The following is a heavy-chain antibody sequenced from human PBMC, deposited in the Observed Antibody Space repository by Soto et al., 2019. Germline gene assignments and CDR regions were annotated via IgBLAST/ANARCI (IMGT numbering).Heavy chain of an antibody. D-gene: IGHD3-16*01. V-gene: IGHV4-31*03. J-gene: IGHJ4*02. CDR1: GDSINSALYS. CDR2: LFYSGIT. Sequence: LSLTCSVAGDSINSALYSWNWIRQPPGKGLEWIGSLFYSGITSYSPSLRSRLTLSVDKSKNQFSLTLRSVTAADTALYFCARARSVSPPLYYFDDWGLGTLVTVSS. CDR3: ARARSVSPPLYYFDD.